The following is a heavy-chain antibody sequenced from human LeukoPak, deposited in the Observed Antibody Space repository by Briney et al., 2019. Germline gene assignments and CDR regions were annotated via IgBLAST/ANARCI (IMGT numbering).Heavy chain of an antibody. CDR3: ARDLGWLQLRGFDP. CDR2: ISSSGSTI. D-gene: IGHD5-24*01. J-gene: IGHJ5*02. Sequence: GGSLRLSCAASGFTFSSYEMNWVRQAPGKGLEWVSYISSSGSTIYYAVSVKGRFTISRDNAKNSLYLQTNSLRAEDTAVYYCARDLGWLQLRGFDPWGQGTLVTVSS. V-gene: IGHV3-48*03. CDR1: GFTFSSYE.